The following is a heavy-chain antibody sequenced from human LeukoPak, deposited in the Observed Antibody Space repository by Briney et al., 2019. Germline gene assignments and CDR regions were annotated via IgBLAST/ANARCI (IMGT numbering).Heavy chain of an antibody. J-gene: IGHJ4*02. V-gene: IGHV4-59*01. CDR2: IYYSGST. CDR1: GGSISSYY. CDR3: VGVTDGYNPLLYF. D-gene: IGHD5-24*01. Sequence: ASETLSLTCTVSGGSISSYYWSWIRQPPGKGLEWIGYIYYSGSTNYNPPLKSRVTISVDTTKNKISLKLSNMTPADTAVSYCVGVTDGYNPLLYFWGQGTLVTVSS.